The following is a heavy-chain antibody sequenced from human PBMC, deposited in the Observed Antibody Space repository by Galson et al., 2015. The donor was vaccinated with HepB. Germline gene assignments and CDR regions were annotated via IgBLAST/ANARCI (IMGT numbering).Heavy chain of an antibody. CDR3: ARVATATADYDFWSGYYPAPYNWFDP. D-gene: IGHD3-3*01. V-gene: IGHV3-21*01. Sequence: SLRLSCAASGFTFSSYSMNWVRQAPGKGLEWVSSISSSSSYIYYADSVKGRFTISRDNAKNSLYLQMNSLRAEDTAVYYCARVATATADYDFWSGYYPAPYNWFDPWGQGTLVTVSS. CDR1: GFTFSSYS. CDR2: ISSSSSYI. J-gene: IGHJ5*02.